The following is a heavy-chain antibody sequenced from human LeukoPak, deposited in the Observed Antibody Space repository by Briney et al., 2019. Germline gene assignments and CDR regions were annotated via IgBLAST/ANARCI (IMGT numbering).Heavy chain of an antibody. V-gene: IGHV4-59*08. CDR3: ARGGGLLWFGELSHFDY. CDR1: GDSISSHY. J-gene: IGHJ4*02. D-gene: IGHD3-10*01. CDR2: IYYSGST. Sequence: KPSETLSLTCTVSGDSISSHYWSWIRQPPGKGLEWIGYIYYSGSTKYNPSLKSRVTISVDTSKNQFSLKLSSVTAADTAVYYCARGGGLLWFGELSHFDYWGQGTLVTVSS.